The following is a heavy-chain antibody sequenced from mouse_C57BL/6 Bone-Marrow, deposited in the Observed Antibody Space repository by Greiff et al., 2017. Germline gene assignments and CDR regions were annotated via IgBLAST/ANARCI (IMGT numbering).Heavy chain of an antibody. Sequence: VHVKQSGPELVKPGASVKISCKASGYSFTGYYMNWVKQSPEKSLEWIGEINPSTGGTTYNQKFKAKATLTVDKSSSTAYMQLKSLTSEDSAVYYCAAWNYYGSSPVGYFDVWGTGTTVTVSS. CDR3: AAWNYYGSSPVGYFDV. CDR1: GYSFTGYY. V-gene: IGHV1-42*01. D-gene: IGHD1-1*01. CDR2: INPSTGGT. J-gene: IGHJ1*03.